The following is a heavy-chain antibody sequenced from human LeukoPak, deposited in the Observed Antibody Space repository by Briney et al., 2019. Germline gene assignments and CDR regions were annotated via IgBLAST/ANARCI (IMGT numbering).Heavy chain of an antibody. CDR3: ASCSGWYLVDYFDY. J-gene: IGHJ4*02. CDR2: IRSSSSTI. CDR1: GFTFSSYS. Sequence: GGSLRLSCAASGFTFSSYSMNWVRQAPGKVLEWGSYIRSSSSTIYYADSVKGRFTISRDNAKNSLYLQMNSLRDEDTAVYYCASCSGWYLVDYFDYWGQGTLVSVSS. V-gene: IGHV3-48*02. D-gene: IGHD6-19*01.